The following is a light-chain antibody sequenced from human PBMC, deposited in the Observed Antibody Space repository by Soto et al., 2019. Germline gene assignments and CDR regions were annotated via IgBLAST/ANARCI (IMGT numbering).Light chain of an antibody. CDR1: QSLPTHS. V-gene: IGKV3-20*01. CDR3: HQSDDSPWT. J-gene: IGKJ1*01. CDR2: GAS. Sequence: TVLTQSPDTHSFSALYGVTLSFRASQSLPTHSLAWYQQKPGQAPRLLFYGASSRATGIPDRFVGSGSGTDFTLTVTRLEAEDSAVYFCHQSDDSPWTFGQGTKVDNK.